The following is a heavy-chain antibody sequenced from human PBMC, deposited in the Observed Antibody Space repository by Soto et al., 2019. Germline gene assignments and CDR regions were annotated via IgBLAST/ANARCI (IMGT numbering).Heavy chain of an antibody. CDR2: IYSGGST. CDR1: GFTVSNNY. D-gene: IGHD3-10*01. J-gene: IGHJ4*02. CDR3: ATGPSAGC. Sequence: EVPLVESGGGLVQPGGSLRLSCAASGFTVSNNYMTWVRQAPGKGLEWVSVIYSGGSTYYADSVKGRFTISRDSSKTMLYLQMNSLRAEDTAVYYCATGPSAGCWGQGTLVTVSS. V-gene: IGHV3-66*01.